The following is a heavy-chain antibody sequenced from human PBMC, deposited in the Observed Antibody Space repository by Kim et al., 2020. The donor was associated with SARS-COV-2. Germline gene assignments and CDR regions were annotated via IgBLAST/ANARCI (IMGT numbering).Heavy chain of an antibody. Sequence: GGSLRLSCAASGFLFSDYRMDWVRQAPGKGLEWVARIRNKANRVTTEYAASAKGRFTISRDDSKNSLHLQMNSLKIEDTAMYYCTRDIGRYSFDVWGQGAMVTVSS. V-gene: IGHV3-72*01. D-gene: IGHD1-26*01. CDR1: GFLFSDYR. CDR2: IRNKANRVTT. J-gene: IGHJ3*01. CDR3: TRDIGRYSFDV.